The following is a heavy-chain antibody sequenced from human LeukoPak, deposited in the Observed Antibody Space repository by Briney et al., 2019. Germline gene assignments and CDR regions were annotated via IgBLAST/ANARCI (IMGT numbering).Heavy chain of an antibody. J-gene: IGHJ4*02. CDR2: ISTYNGNT. CDR3: ARVLRYDFWSAYYFDY. Sequence: ASVKVSCKASGYTFNSYDISWVRQAPGQGLEWMAWISTYNGNTNYALKVQGRATMTTDTSTSTAYMELRSLRSDDTAVYYCARVLRYDFWSAYYFDYWGQGTLVAVSS. V-gene: IGHV1-18*01. CDR1: GYTFNSYD. D-gene: IGHD3-3*01.